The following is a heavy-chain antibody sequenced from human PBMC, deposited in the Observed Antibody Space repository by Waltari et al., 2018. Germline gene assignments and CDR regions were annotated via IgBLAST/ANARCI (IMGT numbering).Heavy chain of an antibody. CDR1: GFTFSSYW. Sequence: EVQLVESGGGLVQPGGSLRLSCAASGFTFSSYWMSWVRQAPGKGLEWVANIKQDGSEKYYVDSVKGRFTISRDNAKNSLYLQMNSLRAEDTAVYYCVREGGYSYGNFDYWGQGTLVTVSS. CDR2: IKQDGSEK. J-gene: IGHJ4*02. CDR3: VREGGYSYGNFDY. D-gene: IGHD5-18*01. V-gene: IGHV3-7*01.